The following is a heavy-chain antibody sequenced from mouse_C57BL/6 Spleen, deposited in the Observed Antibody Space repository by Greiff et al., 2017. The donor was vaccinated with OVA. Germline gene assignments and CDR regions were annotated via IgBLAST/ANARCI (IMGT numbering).Heavy chain of an antibody. J-gene: IGHJ2*01. CDR2: ISYDGSN. CDR1: GYSITSGYY. Sequence: DVKLVESGPGLVKPSQSLSLTCSVTGYSITSGYYWNWIRQFPGNKLEWMGYISYDGSNNYNPSLKNRISITRDTSKNQFFLKLNSVTTEDTATYYCARVVPHYFDYWGQGTTLTVSS. CDR3: ARVVPHYFDY. D-gene: IGHD1-1*01. V-gene: IGHV3-6*01.